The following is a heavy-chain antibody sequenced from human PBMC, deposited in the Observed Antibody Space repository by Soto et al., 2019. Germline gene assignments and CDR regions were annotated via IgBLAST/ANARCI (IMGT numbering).Heavy chain of an antibody. Sequence: EVQLVESGGGIVQPGGSLRLSCAASGFTFSAYWMHWVRQAPGKGLVWVSRVRRDGSAITYADSVKGRFTISRDNAKNTLYLLMNSLSAEDTAVYYCTRGDIASSSLFDYWGQGILVTVSS. J-gene: IGHJ4*02. CDR1: GFTFSAYW. D-gene: IGHD6-13*01. V-gene: IGHV3-74*01. CDR3: TRGDIASSSLFDY. CDR2: VRRDGSAI.